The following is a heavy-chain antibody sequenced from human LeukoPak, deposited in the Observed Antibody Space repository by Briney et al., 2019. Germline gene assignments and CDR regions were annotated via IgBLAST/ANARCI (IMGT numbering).Heavy chain of an antibody. V-gene: IGHV1-69*05. Sequence: SVKVSCKASGGTFSSYAISWVRQAPGQGLEWMGGIIPIFGTANYAQKFQGRVTITTDESTSTAYMELSSLRSEDTAVYYCAKSNTYYYDSSGYYADYWGQGTLVTVSS. CDR1: GGTFSSYA. J-gene: IGHJ4*02. D-gene: IGHD3-22*01. CDR3: AKSNTYYYDSSGYYADY. CDR2: IIPIFGTA.